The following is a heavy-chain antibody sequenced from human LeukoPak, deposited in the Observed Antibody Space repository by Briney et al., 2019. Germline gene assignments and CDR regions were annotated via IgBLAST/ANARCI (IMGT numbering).Heavy chain of an antibody. CDR2: ISSSSSYI. J-gene: IGHJ4*02. D-gene: IGHD2-15*01. CDR3: ARDAPVVAARGRFDY. Sequence: PGGSLRLSCAASGFTFSSYSMNWVRQAPGKGLEWVSSISSSSSYIYYADSVEGRFTISRDNAKNSLYLQMNSLRAEDTAVYYCARDAPVVAARGRFDYWGQGTLVTVSS. V-gene: IGHV3-21*01. CDR1: GFTFSSYS.